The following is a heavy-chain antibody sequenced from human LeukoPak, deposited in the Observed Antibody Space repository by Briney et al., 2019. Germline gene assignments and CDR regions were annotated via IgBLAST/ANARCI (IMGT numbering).Heavy chain of an antibody. CDR1: GFTVSTDY. Sequence: GGSLRLSCAASGFTVSTDYMSWVRQAPGKGLEWVSLVYSGGTTYHADSVKGRFTISRDDSKNTLYLQMNSLRAEDTAVYYCAKGLVYRGGWYDYWGQGTLVTVSS. CDR2: VYSGGTT. J-gene: IGHJ4*02. D-gene: IGHD6-19*01. V-gene: IGHV3-66*01. CDR3: AKGLVYRGGWYDY.